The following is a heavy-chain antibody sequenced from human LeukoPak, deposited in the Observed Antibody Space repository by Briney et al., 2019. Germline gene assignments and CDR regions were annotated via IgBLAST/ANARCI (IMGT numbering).Heavy chain of an antibody. D-gene: IGHD3-22*01. CDR3: AKDRGIVYLFDY. CDR2: ISSGGSST. Sequence: GGSLRLSCAGSGFTFTNYAMSWVRQAPGKGLEWVSTISSGGSSTFYADSVKGRFTISRDNSKNTLFLQMNSLRAEDTAVYFCAKDRGIVYLFDYWGQGTLVTVSS. J-gene: IGHJ4*02. CDR1: GFTFTNYA. V-gene: IGHV3-23*01.